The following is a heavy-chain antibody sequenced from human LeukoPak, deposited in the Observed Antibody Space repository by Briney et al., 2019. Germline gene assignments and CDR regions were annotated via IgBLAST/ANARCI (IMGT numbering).Heavy chain of an antibody. CDR1: GFTFSSYS. J-gene: IGHJ4*02. Sequence: GGSLRLSCAASGFTFSSYSMNWVRQAPGKGLEWVSSISSSSSYIYYADSVKGRFTIYRDNAKYSLYLQMNSLRAEDTAVYYCARATYDSSGYHHDYWGQGTLVTVSS. CDR3: ARATYDSSGYHHDY. V-gene: IGHV3-21*01. CDR2: ISSSSSYI. D-gene: IGHD3-22*01.